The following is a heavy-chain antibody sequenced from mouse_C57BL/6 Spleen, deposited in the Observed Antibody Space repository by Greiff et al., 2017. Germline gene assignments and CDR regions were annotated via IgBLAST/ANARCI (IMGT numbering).Heavy chain of an antibody. V-gene: IGHV1-54*01. CDR2: INPGSGGT. Sequence: QVQLQQSGAELVRPGTSVKVSCKASGYAFTNYLIVWVKQRPGQGLEWIGVINPGSGGTNYNEKFKGKATLTADKSSSTAYMQLSSLTSEDSAVYCCARRSYYEYDGAYWGQGTLVTVSA. D-gene: IGHD2-4*01. CDR1: GYAFTNYL. J-gene: IGHJ3*01. CDR3: ARRSYYEYDGAY.